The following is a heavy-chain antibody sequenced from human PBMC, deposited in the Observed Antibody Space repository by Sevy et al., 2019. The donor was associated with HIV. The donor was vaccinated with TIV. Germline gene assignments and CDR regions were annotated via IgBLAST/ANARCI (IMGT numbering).Heavy chain of an antibody. CDR1: GFTFNIYE. D-gene: IGHD3-10*01. CDR3: ASDGSRFGEYAFDY. CDR2: ISSSGSMI. J-gene: IGHJ4*02. V-gene: IGHV3-48*03. Sequence: GGSLRLSCVVSGFTFNIYEMDWVRQAPGKGLEWVSYISSSGSMIYYAESVKGRFSISRDNVKNSLFLQMNNLRAEDVAIYYCASDGSRFGEYAFDYWGQGALVTVSS.